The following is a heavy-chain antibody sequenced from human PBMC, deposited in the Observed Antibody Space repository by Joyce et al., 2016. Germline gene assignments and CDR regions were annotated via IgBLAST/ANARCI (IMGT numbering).Heavy chain of an antibody. CDR2: IYHRGIT. CDR3: ARDTGQCISTTCQPFDY. D-gene: IGHD2-2*01. CDR1: GGSISIGNW. Sequence: QVQLKESGPGLVKPSGTLSLTCAVSGGSISIGNWWSWVRQPPGKGLEWIGEIYHRGITNYNPSLNSRVTISADKSKNDFSLQLTAVTAADTAVYYCARDTGQCISTTCQPFDYWGQGTLVTVSS. V-gene: IGHV4-4*02. J-gene: IGHJ4*02.